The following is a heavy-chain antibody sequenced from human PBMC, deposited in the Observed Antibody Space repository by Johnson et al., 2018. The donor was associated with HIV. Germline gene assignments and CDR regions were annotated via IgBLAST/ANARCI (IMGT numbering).Heavy chain of an antibody. CDR2: ISSSGSTI. CDR1: GFTFSDYY. Sequence: QMLLVESGGGLVKPGGSLRLSCAASGFTFSDYYMSWIRQAPGKGLEWVSYISSSGSTIYYADSVKGRFTISRDNAKKSLYLQMNSLRAEDTAVYYCVWYCSGGCSSAFDIWGQGTMVTVSS. J-gene: IGHJ3*02. CDR3: VWYCSGGCSSAFDI. V-gene: IGHV3-11*04. D-gene: IGHD2-15*01.